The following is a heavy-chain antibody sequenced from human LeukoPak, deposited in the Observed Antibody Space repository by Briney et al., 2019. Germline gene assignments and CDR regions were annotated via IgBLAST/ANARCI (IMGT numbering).Heavy chain of an antibody. CDR1: GDSISSDY. D-gene: IGHD2-15*01. J-gene: IGHJ5*02. CDR2: VFYTGRT. CDR3: ARGVVVVADAPEWFDP. V-gene: IGHV4-59*01. Sequence: SETLSLTCSVSGDSISSDYWNWIRQPPGKGLEWIGYVFYTGRTNYNPSFKSRVTMSVNPSKSQFSLKLTSVTAADTAVYFCARGVVVVADAPEWFDPWGQGTLVIVSP.